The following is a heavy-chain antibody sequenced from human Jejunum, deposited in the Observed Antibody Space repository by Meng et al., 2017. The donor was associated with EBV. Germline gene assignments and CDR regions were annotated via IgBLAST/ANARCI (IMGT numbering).Heavy chain of an antibody. J-gene: IGHJ4*02. Sequence: GVSLRLSCAASGFHFMDYGMYWVRQASGKGVEWLEVITHDGTYKYYGDSVKGRFTISRDNSKNTLYVQMKSLSAEDTAVYYCARGNGYSLKVWGQGTLVTVSS. V-gene: IGHV3-30*03. CDR3: ARGNGYSLKV. D-gene: IGHD5-18*01. CDR1: GFHFMDYG. CDR2: ITHDGTYK.